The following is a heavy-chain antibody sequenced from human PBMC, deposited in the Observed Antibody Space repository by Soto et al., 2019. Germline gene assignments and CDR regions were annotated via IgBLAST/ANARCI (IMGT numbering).Heavy chain of an antibody. V-gene: IGHV2-26*01. Sequence: QVTLKESGPVLVKPTETLTLTCTVSGFSLSNARMGVSWIRQPPGKALEWLAHLFSNDEKSYSTSLKSRLTNLNDTPKSQRVLTKSNMGPEDPATYFWARARWFGGGGDYYYYYMDVWGKGTTVTVSS. CDR2: LFSNDEK. J-gene: IGHJ6*03. CDR1: GFSLSNARMG. D-gene: IGHD3-16*01. CDR3: ARARWFGGGGDYYYYYMDV.